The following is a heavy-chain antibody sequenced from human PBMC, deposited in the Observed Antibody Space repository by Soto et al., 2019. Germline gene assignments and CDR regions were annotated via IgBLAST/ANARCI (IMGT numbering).Heavy chain of an antibody. Sequence: EVQLVESGGGLVQPGGSLRLSCAASGFTFSSYQMNWVRQAPGKGPEWVSHISTGGSTTDSADSVKGRFTISRDNAKNSLFLQMNSLRADDTAVYYCVREGAFVTFDYWGQGTLVTVSS. CDR1: GFTFSSYQ. CDR2: ISTGGSTT. CDR3: VREGAFVTFDY. V-gene: IGHV3-48*03. J-gene: IGHJ4*02. D-gene: IGHD3-16*02.